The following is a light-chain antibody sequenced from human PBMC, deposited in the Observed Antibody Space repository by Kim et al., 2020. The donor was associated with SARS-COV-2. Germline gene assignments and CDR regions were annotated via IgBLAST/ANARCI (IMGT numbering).Light chain of an antibody. CDR2: SNN. Sequence: GQRVTISCSGSSPNIGSNTVNWYQQLPGTAPKRLIYSNNQRPSGVPDRFSGSKSGTSASLAISGLQSEDEADYYCAAWDDSLNVVVFGGGTQLTVL. CDR3: AAWDDSLNVVV. V-gene: IGLV1-44*01. CDR1: SPNIGSNT. J-gene: IGLJ2*01.